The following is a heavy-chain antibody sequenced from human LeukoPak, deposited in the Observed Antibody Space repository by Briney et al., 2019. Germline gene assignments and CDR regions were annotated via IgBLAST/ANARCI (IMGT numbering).Heavy chain of an antibody. CDR1: GYTFSGYY. Sequence: ASVKVSCKASGYTFSGYYVHWVRLAPGQGLEWMGWINPNSGGTNYAQKFQGRVTMTRDTSISTAYMELRRLGSDDTAVYYCARGFAEEGTTTGAFDIWGHGTMVTVSS. J-gene: IGHJ3*02. V-gene: IGHV1-2*02. D-gene: IGHD1-7*01. CDR2: INPNSGGT. CDR3: ARGFAEEGTTTGAFDI.